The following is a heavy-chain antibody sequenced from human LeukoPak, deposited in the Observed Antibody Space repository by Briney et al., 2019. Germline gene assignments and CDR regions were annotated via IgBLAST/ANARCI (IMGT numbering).Heavy chain of an antibody. V-gene: IGHV4-59*12. J-gene: IGHJ4*02. CDR1: GGSISSYY. Sequence: SETLSLTCTVSGGSISSYYWSWIRQPPGKGLEWIGYIYYSGSTNYNPSLKSRVTISVDTSKNQFSLKLSSVTAADTAVYYCAREWSGSYYFDYWGQGTLVTVSS. D-gene: IGHD1-26*01. CDR2: IYYSGST. CDR3: AREWSGSYYFDY.